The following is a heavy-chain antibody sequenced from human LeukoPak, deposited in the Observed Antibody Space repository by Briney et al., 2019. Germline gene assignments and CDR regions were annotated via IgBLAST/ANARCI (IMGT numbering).Heavy chain of an antibody. V-gene: IGHV3-30*03. J-gene: IGHJ5*02. D-gene: IGHD4-17*01. Sequence: GRSLRLSCAASGFTFSSYGMHWVRQAPGEGLEWVAVISYDGSNKYYADSVKGRFTISRDNSKNTLYLQMNSLRAEDTAVYYCAASTPDYGDYGFDPWGQGTLVTVSS. CDR2: ISYDGSNK. CDR1: GFTFSSYG. CDR3: AASTPDYGDYGFDP.